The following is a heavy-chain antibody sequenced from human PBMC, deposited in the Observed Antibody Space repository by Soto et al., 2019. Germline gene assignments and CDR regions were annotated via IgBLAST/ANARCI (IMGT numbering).Heavy chain of an antibody. J-gene: IGHJ6*02. V-gene: IGHV1-3*05. Sequence: QVQLVQSGAEEKKPGASVKVSCKASGYTFTSYAMHWVRQAPGQRLEWMGWINAGNGNTKYSQKFQGRVTITRDTSASTAHMALSSLRSEDTAVYYCARDPSYYGMDVWGQGTTVTVSS. CDR3: ARDPSYYGMDV. CDR1: GYTFTSYA. CDR2: INAGNGNT.